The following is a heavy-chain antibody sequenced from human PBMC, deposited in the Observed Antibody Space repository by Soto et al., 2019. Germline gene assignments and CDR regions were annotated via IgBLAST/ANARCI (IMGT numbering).Heavy chain of an antibody. CDR1: GLTCVDYA. J-gene: IGHJ5*02. Sequence: PGRSLRLSSGDSGLTCVDYAMRRVLQAPGKDLEWVSGISWNSGSIGYADSVKGRFTISRDNAKNSLYLQMNSLRAEDTALYYCAKERTIFGVVIRPEGFDPWRQGTLVPVSS. D-gene: IGHD3-3*01. V-gene: IGHV3-9*01. CDR2: ISWNSGSI. CDR3: AKERTIFGVVIRPEGFDP.